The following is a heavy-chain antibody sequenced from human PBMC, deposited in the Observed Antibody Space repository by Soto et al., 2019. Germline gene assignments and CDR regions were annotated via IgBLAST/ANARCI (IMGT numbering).Heavy chain of an antibody. J-gene: IGHJ6*02. D-gene: IGHD4-17*01. CDR1: GGTFSSYA. Sequence: SVRVSCKASGGTFSSYAISWVRQAPGQGLEWMGGIIPIFGTANYAQKFQGRVTITADESTSTAYMELSSLRSEDTAVYYCARELSTVSYGMDVWGQGTTVTVSS. CDR2: IIPIFGTA. V-gene: IGHV1-69*13. CDR3: ARELSTVSYGMDV.